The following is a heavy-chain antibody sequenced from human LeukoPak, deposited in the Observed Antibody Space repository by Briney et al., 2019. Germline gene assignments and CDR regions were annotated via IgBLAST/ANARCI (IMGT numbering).Heavy chain of an antibody. D-gene: IGHD4-23*01. Sequence: PGGSLRLSCAASGFTFSSYDMHWVRQAPGKGLEWVAVISYDGSNKYYADSVKGRFTISRDDSKNTAYLQMNSLKTEDTAVYYCNGRMTAVVYDFDYWGQGTLVTVSS. CDR3: NGRMTAVVYDFDY. V-gene: IGHV3-30*03. J-gene: IGHJ4*02. CDR1: GFTFSSYD. CDR2: ISYDGSNK.